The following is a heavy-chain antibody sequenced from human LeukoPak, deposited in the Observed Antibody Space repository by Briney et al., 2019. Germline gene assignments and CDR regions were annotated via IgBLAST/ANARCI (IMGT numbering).Heavy chain of an antibody. Sequence: SQTLSLTCAISGDSVSSNIAAWNWIRQSPTRGVEWLGRTHYSSRWYNDYAVSVKSRITIYADTSKNQFSLQLNSVTPEDTAVYYCARSQGDMDVWGKGTSVTVS. CDR1: GDSVSSNIAA. V-gene: IGHV6-1*01. D-gene: IGHD1-26*01. CDR2: THYSSRWYN. CDR3: ARSQGDMDV. J-gene: IGHJ6*03.